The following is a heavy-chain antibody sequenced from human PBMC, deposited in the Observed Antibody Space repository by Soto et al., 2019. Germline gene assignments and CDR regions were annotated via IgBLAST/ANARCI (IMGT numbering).Heavy chain of an antibody. D-gene: IGHD3-22*01. Sequence: PGGSLRLSCAASGFPFSSYPMTWVRQAPGKGLEWVSGISGSAGSTYYADSVKGRFTMSRDNSKNRLYLQMNSLRAEATAVYYCPKVLQYSYDTSGYSGPIDYWRQGTLVTVST. CDR2: ISGSAGST. CDR1: GFPFSSYP. V-gene: IGHV3-23*01. CDR3: PKVLQYSYDTSGYSGPIDY. J-gene: IGHJ4*02.